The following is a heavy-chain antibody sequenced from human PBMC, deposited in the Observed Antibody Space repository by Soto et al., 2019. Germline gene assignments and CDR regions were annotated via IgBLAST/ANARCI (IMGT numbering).Heavy chain of an antibody. J-gene: IGHJ6*02. D-gene: IGHD1-26*01. CDR1: GYTFTGYY. CDR2: INPNSGDT. V-gene: IGHV1-2*02. Sequence: ASVKVSCKASGYTFTGYYVHWVRQAPGQGLEWMGWINPNSGDTYLAQRFQGRVTMNRDTSIGTAYMELRSLTSDDTAEYYCAKAGAIVAAGTRVYLYNAMDVWGQGTTVTVSS. CDR3: AKAGAIVAAGTRVYLYNAMDV.